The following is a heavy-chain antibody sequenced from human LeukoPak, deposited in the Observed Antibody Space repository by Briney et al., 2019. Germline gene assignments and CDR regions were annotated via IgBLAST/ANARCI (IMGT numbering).Heavy chain of an antibody. CDR3: ARDRSYGSFNY. D-gene: IGHD5-18*01. V-gene: IGHV3-48*03. J-gene: IGHJ4*02. CDR1: GFTFSSFE. CDR2: ISSSGSTI. Sequence: PGGSLRLPCAASGFTFSSFEMNWVRQAPGKGLEWVSYISSSGSTIYYADSVKGRFTISRDNAKNSLYLQMSSLRAEDTAVYYCARDRSYGSFNYWGQGTLVTVSS.